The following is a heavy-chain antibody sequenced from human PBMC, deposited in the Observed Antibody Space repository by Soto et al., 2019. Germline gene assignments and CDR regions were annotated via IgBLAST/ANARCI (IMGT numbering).Heavy chain of an antibody. V-gene: IGHV4-34*01. D-gene: IGHD6-19*01. J-gene: IGHJ4*02. CDR2: INHSGST. CDR1: GGSFSGYY. CDR3: ARVVVAVAGTSNVDY. Sequence: SETLSLTCAVYGGSFSGYYWSWIRQPPGKGLEWIGEINHSGSTNYNPSLKSRVTISVDTSKNQFSLKLSSVTAADTAVYYCARVVVAVAGTSNVDYWGQGTLVTVSS.